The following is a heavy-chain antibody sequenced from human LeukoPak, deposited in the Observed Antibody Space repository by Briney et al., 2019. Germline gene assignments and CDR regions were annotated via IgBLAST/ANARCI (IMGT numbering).Heavy chain of an antibody. J-gene: IGHJ3*02. D-gene: IGHD3-9*01. CDR3: TTGGYYDILTGYHTDAFDI. Sequence: SVKVSCKASGGTFSSYAISWVRQAPGQGLEWMGGIIPIFGTANYAQKFQGRVTITADESTSTAYMELSSLRSEDTAVYYCTTGGYYDILTGYHTDAFDIWGQGTMVTVSS. V-gene: IGHV1-69*13. CDR1: GGTFSSYA. CDR2: IIPIFGTA.